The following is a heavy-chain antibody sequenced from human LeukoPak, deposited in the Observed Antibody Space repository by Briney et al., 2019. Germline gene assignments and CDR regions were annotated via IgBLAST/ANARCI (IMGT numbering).Heavy chain of an antibody. J-gene: IGHJ3*02. CDR3: ARDTLGSGYYYDAFDI. Sequence: SETLSLTCTVSGGSISSYYWSWIRQPPGKGLEWIGYIYYSGSTNYNPSLKSRVTISVDTSKNQFSLKLSSVTAADTAVYYCARDTLGSGYYYDAFDIWGQGTMVTVSS. CDR1: GGSISSYY. V-gene: IGHV4-59*01. CDR2: IYYSGST. D-gene: IGHD3-22*01.